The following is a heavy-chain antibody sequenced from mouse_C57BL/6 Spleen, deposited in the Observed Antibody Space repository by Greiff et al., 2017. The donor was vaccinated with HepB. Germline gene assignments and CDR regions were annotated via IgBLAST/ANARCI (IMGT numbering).Heavy chain of an antibody. Sequence: VQLQQSGPGLVAPSQRLSITCTVSGFSLTSYAISWVRQPPGKGLEWLGVIWTGGGTNYNSALKSRLSISKDNSKSQVFLKMNSLQTDDTARYYCARNPYYYGSSYYFDYWGQGTTLTVSS. CDR1: GFSLTSYA. J-gene: IGHJ2*01. CDR3: ARNPYYYGSSYYFDY. V-gene: IGHV2-9-1*01. D-gene: IGHD1-1*01. CDR2: IWTGGGT.